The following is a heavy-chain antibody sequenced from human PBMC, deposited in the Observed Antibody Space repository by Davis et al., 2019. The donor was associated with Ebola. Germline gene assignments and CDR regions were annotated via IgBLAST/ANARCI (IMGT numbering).Heavy chain of an antibody. Sequence: GESLKISCAASGFTFRNYAMHWVRQAPGKGLEWVAVVSHSERERFYADSVKDRFTISRDNSENTLYLQMSSLTVDDTAVYYCARAVFHEVLDYWDQGTPVTVSS. V-gene: IGHV3-30*04. J-gene: IGHJ4*02. CDR3: ARAVFHEVLDY. D-gene: IGHD3-3*01. CDR2: VSHSERER. CDR1: GFTFRNYA.